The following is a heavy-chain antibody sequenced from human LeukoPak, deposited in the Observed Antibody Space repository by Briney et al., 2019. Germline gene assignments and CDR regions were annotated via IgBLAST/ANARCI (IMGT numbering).Heavy chain of an antibody. CDR3: AIDPHISFGEFPYFDY. Sequence: TGGSLRLSCAASGFTFSSYWMSWVRQAPGKGLEWVANIKQDGSEKYYVDSVKGRFTISRDNAKNSLYLQMNSLRAEDTAVYYCAIDPHISFGEFPYFDYWGQGTLVTVSS. CDR1: GFTFSSYW. J-gene: IGHJ4*02. D-gene: IGHD3-10*01. V-gene: IGHV3-7*01. CDR2: IKQDGSEK.